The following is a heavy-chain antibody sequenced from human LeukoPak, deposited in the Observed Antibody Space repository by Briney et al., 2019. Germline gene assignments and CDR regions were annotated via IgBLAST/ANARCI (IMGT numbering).Heavy chain of an antibody. CDR1: VDTFSSYR. CDR3: ATSGIAAAGARFDY. V-gene: IGHV5-51*01. J-gene: IGHJ4*02. D-gene: IGHD6-13*01. Sequence: GESLKISCKGSVDTFSSYRIGWVRQMPGKGLEWMGMFDPTNSETTHSPTFQGQVTISVDKSISTAYLTWSSLRASDTALYYCATSGIAAAGARFDYWGQGTLVTVSS. CDR2: FDPTNSET.